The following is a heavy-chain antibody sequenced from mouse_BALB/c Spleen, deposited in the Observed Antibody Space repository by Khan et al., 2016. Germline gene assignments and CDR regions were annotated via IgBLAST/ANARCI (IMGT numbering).Heavy chain of an antibody. CDR2: IRSKSNNYAT. D-gene: IGHD2-4*01. CDR1: GFTFNTYA. V-gene: IGHV10-1*02. J-gene: IGHJ4*01. CDR3: VGYEYDY. Sequence: EVQLVESGGGLVQPKGSLKLSCAASGFTFNTYAMNWVRQAPGKGLEWVARIRSKSNNYATYYADSVKDRFTISRDDSQGMLYLQMNNLKTEDTAMYYGVGYEYDYWGQGTSVTVSS.